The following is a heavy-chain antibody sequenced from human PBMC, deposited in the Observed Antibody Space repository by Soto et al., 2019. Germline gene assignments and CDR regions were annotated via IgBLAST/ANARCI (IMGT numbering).Heavy chain of an antibody. CDR2: IWYDGSNK. D-gene: IGHD6-19*01. Sequence: EQLLESGGDLVQPGGSLRLSCVASGITFRSRAMSWVRQAPGEGLEWVAVIWYDGSNKYYADSVKGRFTISRDNSKNTLYLQMNSLRAEDTAVYYCARDWGIAVAGGYFDYWGQGTLVTVSS. CDR1: GITFRSRA. J-gene: IGHJ4*02. V-gene: IGHV3-33*08. CDR3: ARDWGIAVAGGYFDY.